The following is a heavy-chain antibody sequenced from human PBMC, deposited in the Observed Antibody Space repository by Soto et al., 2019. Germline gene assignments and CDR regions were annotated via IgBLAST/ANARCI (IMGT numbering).Heavy chain of an antibody. CDR2: INAGNGNT. J-gene: IGHJ4*02. CDR3: ARTSGYYSLDY. V-gene: IGHV1-3*01. D-gene: IGHD3-22*01. CDR1: GYTFASYA. Sequence: ASVKVSCKASGYTFASYAMQWVRQAPGQRLEWMGWINAGNGNTKYSQKFRGRVTITRDTSASTAYMELNSLRSEDTAVYYCARTSGYYSLDYWGQGALVTVSS.